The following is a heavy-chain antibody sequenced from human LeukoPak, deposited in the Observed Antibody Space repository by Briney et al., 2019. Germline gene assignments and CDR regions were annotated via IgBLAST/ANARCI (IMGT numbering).Heavy chain of an antibody. D-gene: IGHD1-26*01. CDR1: GFTFSSYA. Sequence: GRSLRLSCAASGFTFSSYAMHWVRQAPGKGLEWVAVISYDGSNRYYADSVKGRFTISRDNSKNTLCLQMNSLRAEDTAVYYCARGLGAGEAVDYWGQGILVTVSS. CDR3: ARGLGAGEAVDY. CDR2: ISYDGSNR. J-gene: IGHJ4*02. V-gene: IGHV3-30-3*01.